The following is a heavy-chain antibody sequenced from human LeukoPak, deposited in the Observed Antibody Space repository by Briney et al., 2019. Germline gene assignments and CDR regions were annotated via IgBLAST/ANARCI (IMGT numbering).Heavy chain of an antibody. V-gene: IGHV1-69*04. J-gene: IGHJ5*02. CDR3: ARVGRYSELPNWFDP. CDR1: GGTFSSYA. D-gene: IGHD2-15*01. CDR2: IIPIFGIA. Sequence: SVKVSCKASGGTFSSYAISWVRQAPGQGLEWMGKIIPIFGIANYAQKFQGRVTITADKSTSTAYMELSSLRSEDTAVYYCARVGRYSELPNWFDPWGQGTLVTVSS.